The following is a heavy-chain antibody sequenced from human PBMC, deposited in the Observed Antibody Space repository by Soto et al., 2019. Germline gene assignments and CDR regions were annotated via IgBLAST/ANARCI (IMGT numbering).Heavy chain of an antibody. CDR3: VRHLVDDAFDI. J-gene: IGHJ3*02. Sequence: SETLSLTCTVSGGSISSYYWSWIRQPPGKGLEWIGYMYYSGSTSYNPSLKSRVTISVDTSKNQFSLKLSSVTAADTAVYYCVRHLVDDAFDIWGQGTIVTVS. CDR2: MYYSGST. V-gene: IGHV4-59*08. CDR1: GGSISSYY.